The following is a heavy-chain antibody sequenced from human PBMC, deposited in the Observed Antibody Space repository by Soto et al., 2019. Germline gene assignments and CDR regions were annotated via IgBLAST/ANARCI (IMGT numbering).Heavy chain of an antibody. D-gene: IGHD2-15*01. CDR3: ARDSQCSGGSCYWFDP. V-gene: IGHV4-39*07. CDR1: GGSISSSSYY. J-gene: IGHJ5*02. Sequence: SETLSLTCTVSGGSISSSSYYWGWIRQPPGKGLEWTGSIYYSGSTYYNPSLKSRVTISVDTSKNQFSLKLSSVTAADTAVYYCARDSQCSGGSCYWFDPWGQGTLVTVSS. CDR2: IYYSGST.